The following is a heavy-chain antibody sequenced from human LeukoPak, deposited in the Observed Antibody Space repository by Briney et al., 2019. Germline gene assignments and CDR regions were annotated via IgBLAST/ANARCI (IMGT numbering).Heavy chain of an antibody. CDR3: ARGAHYGSGPYNWFDP. CDR2: IYYSGST. CDR1: GGSISSYY. D-gene: IGHD3-10*01. Sequence: SETLSLTCTVSGGSISSYYWSWIRQPPGKGLEWIGYIYYSGSTNYNPSLKSRVTISVDTSKNQFSLKLSSVTAADTAVYYCARGAHYGSGPYNWFDPWGQGTLVTVSS. V-gene: IGHV4-59*01. J-gene: IGHJ5*02.